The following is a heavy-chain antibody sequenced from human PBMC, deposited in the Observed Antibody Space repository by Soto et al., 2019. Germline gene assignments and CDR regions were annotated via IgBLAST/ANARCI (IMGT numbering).Heavy chain of an antibody. J-gene: IGHJ4*02. CDR1: GFTFSSYG. V-gene: IGHV3-33*01. CDR2: IWYDGSNK. CDR3: ARDQNSGNNYFDY. Sequence: GGSLRLSCAASGFTFSSYGMHWVRQAPGKGLEWVAVIWYDGSNKYYADSVKGRFTISKDNSKNTLYLQMNSLRAEDTAVYYCARDQNSGNNYFDYWGQGTLVTVSS. D-gene: IGHD5-12*01.